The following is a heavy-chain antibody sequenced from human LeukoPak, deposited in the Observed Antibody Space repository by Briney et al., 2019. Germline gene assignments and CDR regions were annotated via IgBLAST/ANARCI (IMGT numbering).Heavy chain of an antibody. CDR3: ARLVPPYSSSWYDY. CDR1: GGSISTFY. CDR2: IFYSGTT. V-gene: IGHV4-59*08. J-gene: IGHJ4*02. D-gene: IGHD6-13*01. Sequence: SETLSLTCTVAGGSISTFYWSWIRQPPGRGLVGFGDIFYSGTTNFNPSLKSRVTISVDTSKTQFSLQLNSVTAADTSVYYCARLVPPYSSSWYDYWGQGTLVTVSS.